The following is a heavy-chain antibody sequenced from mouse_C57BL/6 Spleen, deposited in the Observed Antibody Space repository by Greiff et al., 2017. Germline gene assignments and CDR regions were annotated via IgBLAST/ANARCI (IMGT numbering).Heavy chain of an antibody. CDR1: GYTFTDYE. Sequence: QVQLQQSGAELVRPGASVTLSCKASGYTFTDYEMHWVKQTPVHGLEWIGAIDPETGGTAYNQKFKGKAILTADKSSSTAYMELRCLTSEASAVXSCTTITFAYWGQGTLVTVSA. CDR2: IDPETGGT. V-gene: IGHV1-15*01. J-gene: IGHJ3*01. CDR3: TTITFAY.